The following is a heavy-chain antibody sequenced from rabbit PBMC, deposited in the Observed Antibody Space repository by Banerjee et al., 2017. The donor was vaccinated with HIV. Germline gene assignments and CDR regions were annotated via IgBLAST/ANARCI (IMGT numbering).Heavy chain of an antibody. CDR1: GFDLSSYYY. D-gene: IGHD6-1*01. CDR3: ARDNGAGGYALFNL. CDR2: IYVGSSGST. V-gene: IGHV1S40*01. J-gene: IGHJ4*01. Sequence: QSLEESGGDLVKPGASLTLTCTASGFDLSSYYYMCWVRQAPGKGLEWIACIYVGSSGSTYYASWAKGRFTISKTSSTTVTLQMTSLTAADTATYFCARDNGAGGYALFNLWGQGTLVTVS.